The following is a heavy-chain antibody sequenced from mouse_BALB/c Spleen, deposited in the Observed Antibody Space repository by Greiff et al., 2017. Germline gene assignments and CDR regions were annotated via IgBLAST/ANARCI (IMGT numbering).Heavy chain of an antibody. CDR2: ISSGGSYT. D-gene: IGHD4-1*01. Sequence: VQLKESGGDLVKPGGSLKLSCAASGFTFSSYGMSWVRQTPDKRLEWVATISSGGSYTYYPDSVKGRFTISRDNAKNTLYLQMSSLKSEDTAMYYCARQKTGRLDYWGQGTTLTVSS. V-gene: IGHV5-6*01. J-gene: IGHJ2*01. CDR1: GFTFSSYG. CDR3: ARQKTGRLDY.